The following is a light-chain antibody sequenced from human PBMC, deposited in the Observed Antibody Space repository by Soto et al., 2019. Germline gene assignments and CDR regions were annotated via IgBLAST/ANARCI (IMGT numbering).Light chain of an antibody. Sequence: DIQMTQSPSTLSASVGDRVTITCRASQSLSSWLAWYQQKPGKAPKLLIYKASTLESGVPSRFSGSGSGTEFTLTISSLQPDDFATYYCQQYNSYPGTFGQGTNVEI. J-gene: IGKJ1*01. V-gene: IGKV1-5*03. CDR1: QSLSSW. CDR2: KAS. CDR3: QQYNSYPGT.